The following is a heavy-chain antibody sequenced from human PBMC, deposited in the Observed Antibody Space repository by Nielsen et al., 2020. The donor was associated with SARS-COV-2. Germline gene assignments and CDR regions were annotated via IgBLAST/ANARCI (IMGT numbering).Heavy chain of an antibody. CDR2: ISAYNGNT. J-gene: IGHJ4*02. D-gene: IGHD4-11*01. CDR3: ARGDNTVTTYYFDY. V-gene: IGHV1-18*04. CDR1: GYTFTSYG. Sequence: ASMKVSCKASGYTFTSYGISWVRQAPGQGLEWMGWISAYNGNTNYAQKPQGRVTMTTDTSTSTAYMELRSLRSDDTAVYYCARGDNTVTTYYFDYWGQGTLVTVSS.